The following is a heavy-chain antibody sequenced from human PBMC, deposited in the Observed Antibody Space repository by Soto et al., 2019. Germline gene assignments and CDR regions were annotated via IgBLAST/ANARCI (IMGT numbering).Heavy chain of an antibody. CDR3: ARMGDVPYYYDGKDV. J-gene: IGHJ6*02. Sequence: QVQLVQSGAEVKKPGASVKVSCKASGYTFTRSGISWVREAPGQGLEWMGWINGYNGNTNYAQKFQGRITMTTDTPTSTAYMELGSLRSHDTAVYNCARMGDVPYYYDGKDVWGQGTTVIVSS. D-gene: IGHD3-16*01. CDR2: INGYNGNT. V-gene: IGHV1-18*01. CDR1: GYTFTRSG.